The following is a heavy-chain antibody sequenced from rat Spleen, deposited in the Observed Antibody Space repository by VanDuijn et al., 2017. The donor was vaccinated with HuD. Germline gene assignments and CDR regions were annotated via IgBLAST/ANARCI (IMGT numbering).Heavy chain of an antibody. V-gene: IGHV5-31*01. D-gene: IGHD1-4*01. Sequence: EVQLVESGGGRVQPGRSLRLSCVASGLTFNNYWMTWIRQAPGKGLEWVASISNIDDTYYSDSVKGRFSISRDNAKSTLYLQMNSLRSEDTATYYCSPLPGYNLDHWGQGVMVTASS. CDR1: GLTFNNYW. CDR2: ISNIDDT. J-gene: IGHJ2*01. CDR3: SPLPGYNLDH.